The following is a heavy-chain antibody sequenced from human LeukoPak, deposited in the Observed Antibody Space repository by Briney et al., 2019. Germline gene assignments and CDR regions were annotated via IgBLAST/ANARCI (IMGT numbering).Heavy chain of an antibody. D-gene: IGHD2-21*02. J-gene: IGHJ1*01. CDR1: GFTFSSNY. V-gene: IGHV3-7*01. Sequence: PGGSLRLSCAASGFTFSSNYMNWVRQAPGKGLEWVAHINPDGRDTYYVDSVKGRFTISRDNAQNSMYLQMNSLRVEDTAVYYCTSWGDTTAEYFQRWGQGTLVTVSS. CDR3: TSWGDTTAEYFQR. CDR2: INPDGRDT.